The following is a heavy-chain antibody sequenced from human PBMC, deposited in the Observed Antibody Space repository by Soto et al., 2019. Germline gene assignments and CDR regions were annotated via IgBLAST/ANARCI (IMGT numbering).Heavy chain of an antibody. D-gene: IGHD3-22*01. CDR2: IYSSGST. Sequence: SETLSLTCGVYGGSFSGNYWSWIRQPPGEGLEWIGYIYSSGSTNYSPSLKSRVTTSADTSKNQFSLKLSSVTAADTAVYYCARGRYYDYSGYFHWGQGTLVTVSS. CDR1: GGSFSGNY. V-gene: IGHV4-34*01. CDR3: ARGRYYDYSGYFH. J-gene: IGHJ4*02.